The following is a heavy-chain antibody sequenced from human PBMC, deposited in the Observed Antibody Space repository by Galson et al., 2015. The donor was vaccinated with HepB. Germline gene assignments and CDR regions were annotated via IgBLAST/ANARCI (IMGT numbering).Heavy chain of an antibody. D-gene: IGHD3-22*01. J-gene: IGHJ4*02. CDR1: GYSFTSYW. V-gene: IGHV5-51*03. Sequence: QSGAEVKKPGESLKISCKGSGYSFTSYWIGWVRQMPGKGLEWMGIIYPGDSDTRYSPSFQGQVTISADKSISTAYLQWSSLKASDTAMYYCARVTYYYDSSGYYLDYWGQGTLVTVSS. CDR2: IYPGDSDT. CDR3: ARVTYYYDSSGYYLDY.